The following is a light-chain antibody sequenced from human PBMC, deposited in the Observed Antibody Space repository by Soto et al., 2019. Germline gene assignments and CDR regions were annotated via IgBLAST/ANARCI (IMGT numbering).Light chain of an antibody. CDR2: STN. V-gene: IGLV8-61*01. J-gene: IGLJ1*01. Sequence: QAVVTQEPSFSVSPGGTVTLTCGLSSGSVSTSYYPSWYQQTPGQAPRTLIYSTNTRSSGVPDRFSGSILGNKAALTITGAQADDESDYYCVLYMGSGTPYVFGTGTKLPS. CDR1: SGSVSTSYY. CDR3: VLYMGSGTPYV.